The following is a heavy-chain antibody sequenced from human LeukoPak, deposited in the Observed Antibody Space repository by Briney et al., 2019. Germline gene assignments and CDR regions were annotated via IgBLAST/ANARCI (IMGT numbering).Heavy chain of an antibody. Sequence: GGSLKLSCAASGFPFSSYGMHRVRQAPGKGLEWVSGISWNSGSIGYADSVKGRFTISRDNAKNSLYLQMNSLRAEDMALYYCAKRGSGWYFDYWGQGTLVTVSS. J-gene: IGHJ4*02. CDR2: ISWNSGSI. CDR3: AKRGSGWYFDY. D-gene: IGHD6-19*01. CDR1: GFPFSSYG. V-gene: IGHV3-9*03.